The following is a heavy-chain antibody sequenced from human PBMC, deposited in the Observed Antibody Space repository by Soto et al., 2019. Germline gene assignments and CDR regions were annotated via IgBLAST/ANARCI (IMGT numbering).Heavy chain of an antibody. V-gene: IGHV5-10-1*01. CDR1: GYSFTSYW. Sequence: LGESLKISCKGSGYSFTSYWISWVRQMPGKGLEWMGRIDPSDSYTNYSPSFQGHVTISADKSISTAYLQWSSLKASDTAMYYCARLFREGYCSGGSCYYYYGMDVWGQGTTVTVSS. CDR3: ARLFREGYCSGGSCYYYYGMDV. D-gene: IGHD2-15*01. CDR2: IDPSDSYT. J-gene: IGHJ6*02.